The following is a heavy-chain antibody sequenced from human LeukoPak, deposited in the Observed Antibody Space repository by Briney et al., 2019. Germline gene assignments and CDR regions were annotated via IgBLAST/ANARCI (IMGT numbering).Heavy chain of an antibody. V-gene: IGHV4-4*07. CDR2: IYTSGST. D-gene: IGHD2-15*01. CDR3: AREPPRRNIVVVVAATVEAFDI. Sequence: PSETLSLTCTVSGGSLSSYYWSWIRQPAGKGLEWIGRIYTSGSTNYNPSLKSRVTMSVDTSKNQFSLKLSSVTAADTAVYYCAREPPRRNIVVVVAATVEAFDIWGQGTMVTVSS. J-gene: IGHJ3*02. CDR1: GGSLSSYY.